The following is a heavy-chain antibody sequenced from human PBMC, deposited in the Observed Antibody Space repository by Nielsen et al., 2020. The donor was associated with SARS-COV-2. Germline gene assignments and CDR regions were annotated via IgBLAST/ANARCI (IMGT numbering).Heavy chain of an antibody. D-gene: IGHD3-16*02. Sequence: ASVKVSCKVSGYTLTELSMHWVRQAPGKGLEWMGGFDPEDGETIYAQKFQGRVTMTEDTSTDTAYMELRSLRSDDTAVYYCARGAYDYVWGSYRWERFDYWGQGTLVTVSS. J-gene: IGHJ4*02. CDR3: ARGAYDYVWGSYRWERFDY. CDR2: FDPEDGET. CDR1: GYTLTELS. V-gene: IGHV1-24*01.